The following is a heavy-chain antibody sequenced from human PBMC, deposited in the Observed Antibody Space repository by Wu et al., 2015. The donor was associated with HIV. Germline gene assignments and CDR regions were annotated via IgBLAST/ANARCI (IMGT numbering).Heavy chain of an antibody. V-gene: IGHV1-18*01. CDR2: ISAYNGNR. CDR3: ARDGIWFGTYYGMDV. D-gene: IGHD3-10*01. J-gene: IGHJ6*02. CDR1: GYTFTSYG. Sequence: QLVQSGGEVKKPGASVKVSCKASGYTFTSYGINWVRQAPGQGLEWMGWISAYNGNRNYAQNLQGRVTMTTDMSTSTAYMELRSLRSDDTAAYYCARDGIWFGTYYGMDVWGQGTTVTVSS.